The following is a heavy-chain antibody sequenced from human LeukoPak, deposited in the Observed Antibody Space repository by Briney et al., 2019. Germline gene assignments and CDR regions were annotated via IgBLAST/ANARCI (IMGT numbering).Heavy chain of an antibody. J-gene: IGHJ6*02. CDR3: ARIVLRYFDWTNYYYGMDV. CDR2: IIPIFGTA. Sequence: SVKVSCKASGGTFSSYAISWVRQAPGQGLEWMGGIIPIFGTANYAQKFQGRVTITADESTSTAYMELSSLRSEDTAVYYCARIVLRYFDWTNYYYGMDVWGQGTTVTVSS. D-gene: IGHD3-9*01. CDR1: GGTFSSYA. V-gene: IGHV1-69*13.